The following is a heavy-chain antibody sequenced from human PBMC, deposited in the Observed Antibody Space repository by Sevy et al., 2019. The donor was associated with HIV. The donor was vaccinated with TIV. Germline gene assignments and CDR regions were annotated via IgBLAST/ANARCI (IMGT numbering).Heavy chain of an antibody. D-gene: IGHD3-16*02. CDR2: VSHRGHT. CDR1: GYSVGSDYS. J-gene: IGHJ5*02. Sequence: SETLSLTCTVSGYSVGSDYSWAWIRQSPAKGLEWIGSVSHRGHTFYNPSLNSRATLSIDTSKNQFSLKLTSVSAADTALYHCARQQSDIYIVAPAKWFVPWGQGTLVTGSS. V-gene: IGHV4-38-2*02. CDR3: ARQQSDIYIVAPAKWFVP.